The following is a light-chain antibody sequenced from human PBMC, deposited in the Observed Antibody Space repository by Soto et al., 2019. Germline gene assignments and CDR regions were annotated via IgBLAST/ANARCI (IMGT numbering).Light chain of an antibody. CDR2: GAY. J-gene: IGKJ1*01. CDR1: RGLNTW. CDR3: QQYKDDWS. V-gene: IGKV1-5*03. Sequence: DTQMTQSPSTLSASVGDTVTITCRASRGLNTWLAWCQHKPGKAPNLLNHGAYTLESGVPSRFSGSGSGTEFTLTISSLQPDDFATYYRQQYKDDWSFGQGTKVEIK.